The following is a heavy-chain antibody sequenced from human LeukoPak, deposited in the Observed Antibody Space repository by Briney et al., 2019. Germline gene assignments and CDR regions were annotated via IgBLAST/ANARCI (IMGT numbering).Heavy chain of an antibody. V-gene: IGHV4-34*01. Sequence: PSETLSLTCAAYGGSFRGYYCTWIRQPPGKGLEWIGEIHHGGNTNQNPSLKTRVTISIDTSKNQFSLKLTSVTAADTAVYYCARGLAGGYDFDYWGQRRPVTLSS. J-gene: IGHJ4*02. D-gene: IGHD3-22*01. CDR1: GGSFRGYY. CDR2: IHHGGNT. CDR3: ARGLAGGYDFDY.